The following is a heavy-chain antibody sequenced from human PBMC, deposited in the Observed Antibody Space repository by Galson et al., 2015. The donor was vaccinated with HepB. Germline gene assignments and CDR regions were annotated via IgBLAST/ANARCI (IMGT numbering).Heavy chain of an antibody. D-gene: IGHD5-12*01. J-gene: IGHJ2*01. Sequence: SLRLSCAASGFTFSDYYMSWIRQAPGKGLEWVSYISSSSSYTNYADSVKGRFTISRDNAKNSLYLQMNSLRAEDTAVYYCARDDLVATILRSYWYFDLWGRGTLVTVSS. CDR3: ARDDLVATILRSYWYFDL. V-gene: IGHV3-11*05. CDR1: GFTFSDYY. CDR2: ISSSSSYT.